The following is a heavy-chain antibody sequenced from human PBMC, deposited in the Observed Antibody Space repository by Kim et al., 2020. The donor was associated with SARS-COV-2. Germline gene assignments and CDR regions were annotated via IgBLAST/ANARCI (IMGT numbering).Heavy chain of an antibody. D-gene: IGHD3-10*01. J-gene: IGHJ4*02. V-gene: IGHV3-33*06. Sequence: KGRFTISRDNSKNTLYLQMNSLRAEDTAVYYCAKDRITMVRGVTIYYFDYWGQGTLVTVSS. CDR3: AKDRITMVRGVTIYYFDY.